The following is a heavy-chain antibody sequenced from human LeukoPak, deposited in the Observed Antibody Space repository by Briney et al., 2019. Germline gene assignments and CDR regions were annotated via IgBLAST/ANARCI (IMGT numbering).Heavy chain of an antibody. Sequence: NPSETLSLTCAVYGASYNAYYWSWIRQPPGKGLEWIGDIDHRGTATYNPSLKSRLTISADASKNQFSLKLNSVTDADTAVYYCAVGITILGVAASFDSWGQGNLLIVSS. J-gene: IGHJ4*02. V-gene: IGHV4-34*01. D-gene: IGHD3-3*01. CDR1: GASYNAYY. CDR2: IDHRGTA. CDR3: AVGITILGVAASFDS.